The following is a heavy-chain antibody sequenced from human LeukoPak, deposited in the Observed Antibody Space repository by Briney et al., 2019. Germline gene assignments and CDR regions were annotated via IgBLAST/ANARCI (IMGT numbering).Heavy chain of an antibody. CDR3: ARESTEIVLMVYAEEEGFDY. Sequence: GGSLRLSCAASGFTFSSYSMNWVRQAPGKGLEWVSSISSSSSYIYYAGSVKGRFTISRDNAKNSLYLQMNSLRAEDTAVYYCARESTEIVLMVYAEEEGFDYWGQGTLVTVSS. D-gene: IGHD2-8*01. CDR1: GFTFSSYS. J-gene: IGHJ4*02. V-gene: IGHV3-21*01. CDR2: ISSSSSYI.